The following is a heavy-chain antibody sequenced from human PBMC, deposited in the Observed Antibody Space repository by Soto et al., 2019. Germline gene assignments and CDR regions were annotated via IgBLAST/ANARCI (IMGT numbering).Heavy chain of an antibody. V-gene: IGHV4-30-4*01. Sequence: SETLSLTCTVSGDSMSSVYYYWSWILQPPGKGLEGSGYIYYSGNTYYNPSLKSRVTRSVDTSKNQFSVNVSSVTAAHTAAYFCGRERSNYDYYYFYDMDVWGQGTTVTVSS. CDR2: IYYSGNT. D-gene: IGHD4-4*01. J-gene: IGHJ6*02. CDR3: GRERSNYDYYYFYDMDV. CDR1: GDSMSSVYYY.